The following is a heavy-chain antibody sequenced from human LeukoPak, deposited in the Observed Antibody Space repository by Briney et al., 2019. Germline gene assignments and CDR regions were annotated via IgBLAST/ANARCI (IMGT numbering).Heavy chain of an antibody. D-gene: IGHD3-22*01. Sequence: SETLSLTCAVYGGSFSGYYWSWIRQPPGKRLEWIGEINHSGSTNYNPSLKSRVTISVDTSKNQFSLQLSSMTAADTALYYCARGRQGYYDSSGYYLLDYWGQGTLVTVSS. CDR3: ARGRQGYYDSSGYYLLDY. CDR1: GGSFSGYY. CDR2: INHSGST. J-gene: IGHJ4*02. V-gene: IGHV4-34*01.